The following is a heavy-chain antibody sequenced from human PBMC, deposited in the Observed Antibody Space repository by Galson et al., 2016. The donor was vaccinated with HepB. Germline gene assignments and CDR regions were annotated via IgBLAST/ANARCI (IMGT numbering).Heavy chain of an antibody. CDR2: ISYDGSDQ. Sequence: SLRLSCAASGFTFSGNAMHWVRQAPGKGLEWVAVISYDGSDQDYSDSVRGRFTISRDNAKNSLYLQMNSLRAEDTAVYYCARLEVYSSDYWGQGTLVTVSS. CDR1: GFTFSGNA. CDR3: ARLEVYSSDY. V-gene: IGHV3-30-3*01. D-gene: IGHD6-13*01. J-gene: IGHJ4*02.